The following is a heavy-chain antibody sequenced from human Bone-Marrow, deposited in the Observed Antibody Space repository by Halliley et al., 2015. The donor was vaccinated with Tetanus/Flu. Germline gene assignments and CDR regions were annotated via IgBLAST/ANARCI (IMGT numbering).Heavy chain of an antibody. Sequence: QLVQSGGGLVKPGESLRLSCSASGFTFNSHMMTWVRQAPGKGLEWVASISSSSMYTHYAESLKGRFTISRDNAENSLFLQMNSLRVDDTAIYSCARDAFIPMSPSAISPWGPIDFWGQGTLVTVSS. CDR3: ARDAFIPMSPSAISPWGPIDF. J-gene: IGHJ4*02. CDR2: ISSSSMYT. CDR1: GFTFNSHM. D-gene: IGHD3-22*01. V-gene: IGHV3-21*06.